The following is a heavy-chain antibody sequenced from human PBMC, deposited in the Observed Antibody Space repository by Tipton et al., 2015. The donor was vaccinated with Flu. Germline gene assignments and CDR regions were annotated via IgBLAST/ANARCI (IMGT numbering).Heavy chain of an antibody. J-gene: IGHJ4*02. CDR3: ARLSYYDVDLKNFYFDY. CDR2: IYPSGTT. V-gene: IGHV4-39*01. Sequence: LTCTVSSGSIRSTNYFCAWIRQPPGKGLELIGSIYPSGTTYYNPSLKSRVTISVDTSKSQFSLKLRSVTAADTAVYYCARLSYYDVDLKNFYFDYWGQGALVTVSS. D-gene: IGHD3-10*02. CDR1: SGSIRSTNYF.